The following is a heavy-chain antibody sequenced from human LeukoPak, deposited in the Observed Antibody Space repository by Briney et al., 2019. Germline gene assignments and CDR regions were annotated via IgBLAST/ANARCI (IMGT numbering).Heavy chain of an antibody. Sequence: PGGSLRLSCAASGFTFSSYSMNWVRQAPGKGLEWVSSISSSSSYIYYADSVKGRSTISRDNAKNSLYLQMNSLRAEDTAVYYCEGYQLLRVYYFDYWGQGTLVTVSS. CDR3: EGYQLLRVYYFDY. CDR1: GFTFSSYS. V-gene: IGHV3-21*01. J-gene: IGHJ4*02. CDR2: ISSSSSYI. D-gene: IGHD2-2*01.